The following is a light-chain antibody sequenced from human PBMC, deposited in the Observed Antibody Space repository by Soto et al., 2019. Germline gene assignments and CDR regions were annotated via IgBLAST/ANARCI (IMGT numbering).Light chain of an antibody. CDR1: QSVSSY. Sequence: EIVLTQSPATLSLSPGERATLSCRASQSVSSYLAWYQQKPGQAPRLLIYDASNRATGIPARFSGSGSGTDFTLPISSLEPEDLAVYYCQQRSNWSFTFGPGTKVDIK. CDR2: DAS. CDR3: QQRSNWSFT. V-gene: IGKV3-11*01. J-gene: IGKJ3*01.